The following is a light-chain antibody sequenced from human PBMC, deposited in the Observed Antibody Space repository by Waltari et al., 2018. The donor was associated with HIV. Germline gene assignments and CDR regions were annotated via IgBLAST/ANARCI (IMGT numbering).Light chain of an antibody. Sequence: EIVMTQSPATLSVSPGERATLPCRASQSVSSTLAWYQQNPGQAPRLLIYGASTRATGIPARFSGSGSGTEFTLTISSLQSEDFAVYYCQQYNNWPPMYTFGQGTKLEIK. J-gene: IGKJ2*01. V-gene: IGKV3-15*01. CDR3: QQYNNWPPMYT. CDR1: QSVSST. CDR2: GAS.